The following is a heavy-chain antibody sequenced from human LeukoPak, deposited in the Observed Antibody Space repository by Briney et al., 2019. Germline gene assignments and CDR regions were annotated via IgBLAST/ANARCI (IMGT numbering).Heavy chain of an antibody. J-gene: IGHJ4*02. CDR3: TTYYDILTGYYMR. D-gene: IGHD3-9*01. CDR1: GFTFSNAW. Sequence: PGGSLRLSCAASGFTFSNAWMSWVRQAPGKGLEWVGRIKSKTDGGTTDYAAPVKGRFTISRDDSKNTLYLQMNSLKTEDTAVYYCTTYYDILTGYYMRWGQGTLVTVSS. V-gene: IGHV3-15*01. CDR2: IKSKTDGGTT.